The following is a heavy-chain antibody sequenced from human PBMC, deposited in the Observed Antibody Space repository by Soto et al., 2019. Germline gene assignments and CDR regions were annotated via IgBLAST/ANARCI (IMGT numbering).Heavy chain of an antibody. CDR2: ISYDGSNK. J-gene: IGHJ4*02. Sequence: QVQLVESGGGGVQPGRSLRLSCAASGFTFRSYGMHWVRQAPGKGLEWVAVISYDGSNKYYADSVKGRFTISRDNSKNTLYLQMNSLRAEDTAVYYCAKGMVATITVAPFDYWGQGTLVTVSS. V-gene: IGHV3-30*18. D-gene: IGHD5-12*01. CDR1: GFTFRSYG. CDR3: AKGMVATITVAPFDY.